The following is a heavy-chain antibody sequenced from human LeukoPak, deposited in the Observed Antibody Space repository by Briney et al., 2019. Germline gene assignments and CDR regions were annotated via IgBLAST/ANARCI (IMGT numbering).Heavy chain of an antibody. CDR2: ISGSGGII. Sequence: GGSLRLSCAASGFTFSDYYMSWIRQAPGKGLEWISYISGSGGIIYYAGSVKGRFTISRDNAKDSLFLQMNSLRAEDTAVYYCARGSRNNWFDPWGQGTLVTVSS. CDR3: ARGSRNNWFDP. J-gene: IGHJ5*02. CDR1: GFTFSDYY. V-gene: IGHV3-11*01. D-gene: IGHD1-26*01.